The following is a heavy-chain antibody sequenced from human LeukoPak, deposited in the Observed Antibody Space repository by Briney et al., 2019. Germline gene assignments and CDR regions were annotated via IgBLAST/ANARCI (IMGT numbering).Heavy chain of an antibody. D-gene: IGHD3-16*02. Sequence: AASVKVSCKASGYTFTGYYMHWVRQAPGQGLEWMGRINPNSGGTNYAQKFQGRVTMTRDTSISTAYMELSRLRSDDTAVYYCARDQITFGGVIVMTNFDYWGQGTLVTVSS. J-gene: IGHJ4*02. CDR1: GYTFTGYY. CDR2: INPNSGGT. V-gene: IGHV1-2*06. CDR3: ARDQITFGGVIVMTNFDY.